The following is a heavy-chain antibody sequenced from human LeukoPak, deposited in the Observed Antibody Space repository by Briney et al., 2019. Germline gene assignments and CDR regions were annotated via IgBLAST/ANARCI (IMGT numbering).Heavy chain of an antibody. V-gene: IGHV3-30*18. D-gene: IGHD6-6*01. J-gene: IGHJ5*02. Sequence: GGSLRLSCAASGFPFHDHDMYWVRQTPGKGLEWVALISHGGGKEHYAESVKGRFTISRDNSKNTLYLQMNSLRAEDTAVYYCAKLGLEYSSSSQFDPWGQGTLVTVSS. CDR3: AKLGLEYSSSSQFDP. CDR2: ISHGGGKE. CDR1: GFPFHDHD.